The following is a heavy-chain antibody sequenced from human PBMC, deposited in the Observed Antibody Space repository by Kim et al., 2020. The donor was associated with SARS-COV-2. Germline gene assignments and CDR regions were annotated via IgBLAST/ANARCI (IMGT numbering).Heavy chain of an antibody. V-gene: IGHV4-39*07. CDR3: ARSSSSGYYAFDY. D-gene: IGHD3-22*01. J-gene: IGHJ4*02. Sequence: YNPSLKSRVTISVDTSKNHFSLKLSSVTAADTAVYYCARSSSSGYYAFDYWGQGTLVTVSS.